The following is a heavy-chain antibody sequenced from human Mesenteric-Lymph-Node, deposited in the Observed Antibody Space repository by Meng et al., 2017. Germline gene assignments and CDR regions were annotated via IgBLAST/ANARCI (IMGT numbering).Heavy chain of an antibody. D-gene: IGHD6-13*01. Sequence: SETLSLTCTVSGGSISSYYWSWIRQPAGKGLEWIGRIYTSGSTNYNPSLKSRVTISVDTSKNQFSLKLSSVTAADTAIYYCAKDPSYTSSWYLDYWGQGTLVTVSS. CDR2: IYTSGST. J-gene: IGHJ4*02. CDR3: AKDPSYTSSWYLDY. V-gene: IGHV4-4*07. CDR1: GGSISSYY.